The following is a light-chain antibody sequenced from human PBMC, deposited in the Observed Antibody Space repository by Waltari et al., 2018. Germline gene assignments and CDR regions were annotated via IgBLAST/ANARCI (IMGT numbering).Light chain of an antibody. J-gene: IGLJ2*01. CDR1: YNDVETYNL. V-gene: IGLV2-23*02. Sequence: QSPLTQPASVSGSPGPSIPLSCSGTYNDVETYNLVSWYQHSPGKAPKLLIYEVNRRPSGVSNRFSGSKSGNTASLTISGLQAEDEADYYCCSYARAGTLLFGGGTKLTVL. CDR3: CSYARAGTLL. CDR2: EVN.